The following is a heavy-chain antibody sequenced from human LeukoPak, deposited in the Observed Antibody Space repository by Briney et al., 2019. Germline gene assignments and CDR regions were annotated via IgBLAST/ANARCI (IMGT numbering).Heavy chain of an antibody. J-gene: IGHJ6*03. CDR2: IYSGGST. V-gene: IGHV3-53*01. CDR1: AIIVSSNY. CDR3: ATSLWGGGYSYMDV. D-gene: IGHD3-16*01. Sequence: PGGSLRLSCAASAIIVSSNYMSWVRQAPGKGLEWVSVIYSGGSTYYADSVKGRFTISRDNSKNTLYLQMNSLRAEDTAVYYCATSLWGGGYSYMDVWGKGTTVTVSS.